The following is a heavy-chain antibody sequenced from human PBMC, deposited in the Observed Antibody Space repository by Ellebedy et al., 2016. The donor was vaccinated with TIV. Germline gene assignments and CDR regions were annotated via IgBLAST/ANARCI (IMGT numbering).Heavy chain of an antibody. D-gene: IGHD5-18*01. V-gene: IGHV1-46*01. CDR2: INPTIGST. CDR1: GYTFTSYY. CDR3: ARVPSYSSGYDLDH. Sequence: AASVKVSCKASGYTFTSYYMHWVRQAPGQGLEWMGIINPTIGSTTYAQKFQGRVTMTSNTSTSTVYMELSSQKSEDTAVYYCARVPSYSSGYDLDHWGQGTLVTVSS. J-gene: IGHJ4*02.